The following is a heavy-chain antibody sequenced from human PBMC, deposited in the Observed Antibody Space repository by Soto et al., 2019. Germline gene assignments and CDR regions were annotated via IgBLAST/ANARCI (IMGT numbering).Heavy chain of an antibody. CDR3: PRSIGRLARFDY. Sequence: QVQLVQSGAEVKKPGASVKVSCKASGYTFTSYGITWVRQAPGQGLEWMGWISAYNGNKNDAQKLQGRVTITTYTTQSTVEMELRSPSCDVTAVYYCPRSIGRLARFDYWGQGTLVPVSS. CDR1: GYTFTSYG. V-gene: IGHV1-18*01. D-gene: IGHD2-15*01. J-gene: IGHJ4*02. CDR2: ISAYNGNK.